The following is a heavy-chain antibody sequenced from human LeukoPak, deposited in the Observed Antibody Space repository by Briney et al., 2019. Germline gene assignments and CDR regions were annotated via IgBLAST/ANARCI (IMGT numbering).Heavy chain of an antibody. CDR1: GGSISSSSYY. J-gene: IGHJ5*02. CDR2: IYYSGST. CDR3: AGVTTATIGWFDP. Sequence: PSETLSLTCTVSGGSISSSSYYWGWIRQPPGKGLEWIGSIYYSGSTYYNPSLKSRVTISVDTSKNQFSLKLSSVTAADTAVYYCAGVTTATIGWFDPWGQGTLVTVSS. D-gene: IGHD4-17*01. V-gene: IGHV4-39*07.